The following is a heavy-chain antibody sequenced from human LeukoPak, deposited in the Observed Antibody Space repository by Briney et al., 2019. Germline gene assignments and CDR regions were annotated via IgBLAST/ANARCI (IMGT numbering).Heavy chain of an antibody. Sequence: PGGSLRLSCAASGFTFSSYAMSWVRQAPGKGLEWVSAIRGSGGSTYYADSVKGRFTISRDNSKNTLYLQMNSLRAEDTAVYYCAKAGVSSGWYDYYYGMDVWGQGTTVTVSS. V-gene: IGHV3-23*01. D-gene: IGHD6-19*01. CDR2: IRGSGGST. CDR1: GFTFSSYA. J-gene: IGHJ6*02. CDR3: AKAGVSSGWYDYYYGMDV.